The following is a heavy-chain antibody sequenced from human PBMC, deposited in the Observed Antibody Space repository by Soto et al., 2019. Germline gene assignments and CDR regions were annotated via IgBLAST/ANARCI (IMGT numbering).Heavy chain of an antibody. D-gene: IGHD3-16*01. CDR3: ASGGNWFDP. Sequence: SETLSLTCNVSGGSISNYYWTWIRQSPEKGLEWIAYMYYNGNINYNPSLKSRATISIDTSKNQFSLTLKSVTAADTAVYYRASGGNWFDPWGQGVLVTVSS. V-gene: IGHV4-59*01. CDR2: MYYNGNI. CDR1: GGSISNYY. J-gene: IGHJ5*02.